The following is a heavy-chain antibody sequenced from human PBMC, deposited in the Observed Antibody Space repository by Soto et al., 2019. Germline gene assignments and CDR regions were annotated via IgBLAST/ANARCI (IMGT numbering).Heavy chain of an antibody. CDR1: GYNFGGYW. J-gene: IGHJ4*02. CDR2: IFPGASDT. V-gene: IGHV5-51*01. D-gene: IGHD1-7*01. CDR3: ARGGFIGTPHDY. Sequence: GESLKISCKASGYNFGGYWIGCVRQMPGKGLEWMGIIFPGASDTRYSPSFQGQLTISADKSISTVYLQWRSLKASDTAIYFCARGGFIGTPHDYWGQGTRVTVSS.